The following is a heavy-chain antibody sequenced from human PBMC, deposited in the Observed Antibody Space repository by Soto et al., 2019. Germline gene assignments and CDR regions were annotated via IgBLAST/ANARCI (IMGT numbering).Heavy chain of an antibody. J-gene: IGHJ4*02. V-gene: IGHV4-34*01. CDR2: INHSGST. D-gene: IGHD3-10*01. CDR1: GGSFSGYY. Sequence: PSETLSLTCAVYGGSFSGYYWSWIRQPPGKGLEWIGEINHSGSTNYNPSLKSRVTISVDTSKNQFSLKLSSVTAADTAVYYCARAEYYGSGTVGGDFDYWGQGTLVTVSS. CDR3: ARAEYYGSGTVGGDFDY.